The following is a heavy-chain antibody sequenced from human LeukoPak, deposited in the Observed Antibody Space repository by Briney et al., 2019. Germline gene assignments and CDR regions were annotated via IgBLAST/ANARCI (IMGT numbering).Heavy chain of an antibody. D-gene: IGHD6-13*01. Sequence: GESLKISCKGSGYSFTSYWIAWVRQMPGKGLEWMGIIYPGDSDTRYSPSFQGQVTISADKSISTAYLQWSSLKASDTAMYYCAKRSIAATNPYYFDYWGQGTLVTVSS. CDR3: AKRSIAATNPYYFDY. CDR2: IYPGDSDT. J-gene: IGHJ4*02. CDR1: GYSFTSYW. V-gene: IGHV5-51*01.